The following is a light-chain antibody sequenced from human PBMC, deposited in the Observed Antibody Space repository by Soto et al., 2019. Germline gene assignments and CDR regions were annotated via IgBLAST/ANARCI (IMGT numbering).Light chain of an antibody. CDR1: SSDVGLYDY. CDR3: SSYTSDSSYV. Sequence: QSVLTQPASVSGSPGQSITISSTGTSSDVGLYDYVSWYQQHPGKAPQLMIYAVSNRPSGVSNRFSASKSGNTASLFISGLQAEDEADYYCSSYTSDSSYVFGSGTKVT. V-gene: IGLV2-14*01. CDR2: AVS. J-gene: IGLJ1*01.